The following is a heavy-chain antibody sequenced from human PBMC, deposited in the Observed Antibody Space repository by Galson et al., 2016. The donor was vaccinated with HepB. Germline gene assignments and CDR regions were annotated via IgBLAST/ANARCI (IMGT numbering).Heavy chain of an antibody. CDR1: AASISSRGY. J-gene: IGHJ4*02. V-gene: IGHV4-31*03. Sequence: TLSLTCTVSAASISSRGYWSWIRLPPGQGLEWIGYIHYTVSPYYNPSLTSRVITSVDTSKNQFSLNLSSVTAADTAVYYCAGVVLGEDAQFDAWGQGTLVTVSS. CDR2: IHYTVSP. CDR3: AGVVLGEDAQFDA.